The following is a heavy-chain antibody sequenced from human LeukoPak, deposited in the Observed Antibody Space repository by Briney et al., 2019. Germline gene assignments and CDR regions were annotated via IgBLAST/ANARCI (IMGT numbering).Heavy chain of an antibody. Sequence: PGGSLRLSCAASGLTFSRYWMTWVRPAPGKGLEGVANVYEDGSERFYVDSVKGRFTISRDNAKNSLYLQMNSLRVEDTALYYCVRDQGAAGDYWGQGTLVTVSS. CDR1: GLTFSRYW. CDR2: VYEDGSER. CDR3: VRDQGAAGDY. V-gene: IGHV3-7*01. J-gene: IGHJ4*02. D-gene: IGHD6-13*01.